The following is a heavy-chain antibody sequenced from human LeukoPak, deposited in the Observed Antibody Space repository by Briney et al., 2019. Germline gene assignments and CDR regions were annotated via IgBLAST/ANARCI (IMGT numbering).Heavy chain of an antibody. J-gene: IGHJ4*02. CDR3: ARVPRYSSSFFPFDY. Sequence: SETLSLTCTVSGGSISSYYWGWIRQPPGKGLEWIGSIYYSGSTYYNPSLKSRVTISVDTSKNQFSLKLSSVTAADTAVYYCARVPRYSSSFFPFDYWGQGTLVTVSS. CDR1: GGSISSYY. D-gene: IGHD6-13*01. CDR2: IYYSGST. V-gene: IGHV4-39*07.